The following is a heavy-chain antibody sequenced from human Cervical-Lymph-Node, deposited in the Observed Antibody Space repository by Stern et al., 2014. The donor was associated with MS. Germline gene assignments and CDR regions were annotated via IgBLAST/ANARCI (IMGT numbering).Heavy chain of an antibody. CDR1: GYTFTSYW. V-gene: IGHV5-51*01. CDR3: ARQRYFDY. J-gene: IGHJ4*02. CDR2: IFPGGSDI. Sequence: QLGQSGPEVKRPGESLKISCQASGYTFTSYWIGWVRQMPGKGLEWIAIIFPGGSDIRYSPSFQGQVTISADKSSITAYLQWNNLKASDTAIYYCARQRYFDYWGQGTLVTVSS.